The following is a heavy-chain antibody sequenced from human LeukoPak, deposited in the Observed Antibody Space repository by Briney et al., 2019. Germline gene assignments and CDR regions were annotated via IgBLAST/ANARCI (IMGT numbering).Heavy chain of an antibody. CDR2: IIPILGIA. J-gene: IGHJ4*02. D-gene: IGHD3-10*01. Sequence: ASVKVSCKASGGTFSSYVISWVRPAPGPGREWMGRIIPILGIANYAQKFQGRVTIIADKSTSTAYMELSSLRSEDTAVYYCGTGSGSYYYYFDYWGQGTLVTVSS. CDR1: GGTFSSYV. V-gene: IGHV1-69*04. CDR3: GTGSGSYYYYFDY.